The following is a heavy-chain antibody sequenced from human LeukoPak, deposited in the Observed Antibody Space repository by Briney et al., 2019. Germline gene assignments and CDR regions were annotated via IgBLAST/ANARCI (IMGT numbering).Heavy chain of an antibody. V-gene: IGHV3-23*01. CDR3: ARSDFCDY. Sequence: PGGSLRLSCTASGFTVSSYAITWVRQAPGKGLQWVSSISDSGASTYYADSVKGRFTISRDNSKNTLSLQMNSLRAEDTAIYYCARSDFCDYWGQGTLVTVSS. CDR1: GFTVSSYA. CDR2: ISDSGAST. J-gene: IGHJ4*02.